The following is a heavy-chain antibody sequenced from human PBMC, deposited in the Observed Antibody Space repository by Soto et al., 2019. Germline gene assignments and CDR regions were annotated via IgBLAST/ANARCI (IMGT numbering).Heavy chain of an antibody. J-gene: IGHJ4*02. CDR1: GFTFSSSA. CDR2: ITGSGGST. V-gene: IGHV3-23*01. CDR3: AKDGGIAPRLADY. D-gene: IGHD6-6*01. Sequence: VGSLRLSCAASGFTFSSSAMSWVRQAPGKGLEWVSAITGSGGSTYYADSVKGRFTISRDNSKNTLYLQMNSLRAEDTAVYYCAKDGGIAPRLADYCGPGPLVTVFS.